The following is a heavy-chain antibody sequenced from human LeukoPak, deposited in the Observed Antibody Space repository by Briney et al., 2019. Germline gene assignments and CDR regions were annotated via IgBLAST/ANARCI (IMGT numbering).Heavy chain of an antibody. J-gene: IGHJ6*02. V-gene: IGHV3-53*01. Sequence: GSLRLSCAASGFTVSNNYMSWVRQAPGKGLEWVSVIYSGGSTYYADSVKGRFTISRHNSKNTLYLQMNSLRAEDTAVYYCARVTTPPLYYYYYGMDVWGQGTTVTVSS. CDR2: IYSGGST. D-gene: IGHD4-11*01. CDR3: ARVTTPPLYYYYYGMDV. CDR1: GFTVSNNY.